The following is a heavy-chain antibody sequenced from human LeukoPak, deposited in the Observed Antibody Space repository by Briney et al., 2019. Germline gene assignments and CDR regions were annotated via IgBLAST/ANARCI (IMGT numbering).Heavy chain of an antibody. D-gene: IGHD3-10*01. CDR3: AIGYYYGSGSAFYYYYMDV. Sequence: PSETLSLTCAVYDGSFSGYYWSWIRQPPGKGLEWIGEINHSGSTNYNPSLKSRVTISVDTSKNQFSLKLSSVTDAATAVYYFAIGYYYGSGSAFYYYYMDVWGKRTTVTVSS. CDR1: DGSFSGYY. J-gene: IGHJ6*03. CDR2: INHSGST. V-gene: IGHV4-34*01.